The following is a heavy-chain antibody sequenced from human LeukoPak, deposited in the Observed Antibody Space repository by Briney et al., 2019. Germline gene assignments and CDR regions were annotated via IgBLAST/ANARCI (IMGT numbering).Heavy chain of an antibody. CDR1: GYTLTELS. Sequence: LRASVKVSCKVSGYTLTELSMHWVRQAPGKGLEWMGGFDPEDGETIYAQKFQGRVTMTEDTSTDTAYMELSSPRSEDTAVYYCATASWSGSYSFPGERTFDYWGQGTLVTVSS. J-gene: IGHJ4*02. D-gene: IGHD1-26*01. CDR2: FDPEDGET. CDR3: ATASWSGSYSFPGERTFDY. V-gene: IGHV1-24*01.